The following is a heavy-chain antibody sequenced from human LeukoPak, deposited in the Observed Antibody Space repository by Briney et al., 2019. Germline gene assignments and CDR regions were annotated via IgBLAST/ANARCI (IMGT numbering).Heavy chain of an antibody. CDR2: IYYSGST. Sequence: SETLSLTCTVSGGSISSYYWSWIRQPPGKGLEWIGYIYYSGSTNYNPSLKSRVTISVDTSKNQFSLKLSSVTAADTAVYYCARESDILTGYYSNPWFDPWGQGTLVTASS. CDR3: ARESDILTGYYSNPWFDP. CDR1: GGSISSYY. D-gene: IGHD3-9*01. V-gene: IGHV4-59*01. J-gene: IGHJ5*02.